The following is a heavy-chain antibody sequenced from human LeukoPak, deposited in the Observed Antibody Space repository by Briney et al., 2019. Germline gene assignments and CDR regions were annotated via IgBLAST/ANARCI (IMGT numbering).Heavy chain of an antibody. CDR3: ARAITYHFDY. CDR2: IYSGGNT. CDR1: GFTVSNSY. V-gene: IGHV3-66*01. J-gene: IGHJ4*02. Sequence: SGGSLRLSCAASGFTVSNSYMSWVRQAPGKGLEWVSYIYSGGNTFYADSVKGRFTIFRDNSKNTLYLQMTSLRADDTAVYCCARAITYHFDYWGQGSLVTVSS. D-gene: IGHD2-2*01.